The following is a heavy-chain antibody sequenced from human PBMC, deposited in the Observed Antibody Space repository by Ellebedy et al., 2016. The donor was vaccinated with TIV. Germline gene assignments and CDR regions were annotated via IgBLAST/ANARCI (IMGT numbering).Heavy chain of an antibody. CDR1: GFVFDDYG. Sequence: GESLKISCAAAGFVFDDYGLSWVRQAPGKGLEWVSGINWNGVSTEYADSVKGRFTISRDNAKNSLYLQINSLRAEDTAVYYCARRARVNSNADYFDYWGQGTLVTVSS. CDR3: ARRARVNSNADYFDY. CDR2: INWNGVST. V-gene: IGHV3-20*04. J-gene: IGHJ4*02. D-gene: IGHD4-17*01.